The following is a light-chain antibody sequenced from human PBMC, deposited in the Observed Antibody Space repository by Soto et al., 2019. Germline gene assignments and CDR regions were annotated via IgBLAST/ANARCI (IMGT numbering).Light chain of an antibody. CDR3: QQYNSYWT. V-gene: IGKV1-5*03. CDR1: QSISSW. Sequence: DILMNQSPSTLSASVGDRVTITCRASQSISSWLAWYQQKPGKAPKLLIYKASSLESGVPSRFSGSGSGTEFTLTISSLQPDDFATYYCQQYNSYWTFGQGTKVDIK. CDR2: KAS. J-gene: IGKJ1*01.